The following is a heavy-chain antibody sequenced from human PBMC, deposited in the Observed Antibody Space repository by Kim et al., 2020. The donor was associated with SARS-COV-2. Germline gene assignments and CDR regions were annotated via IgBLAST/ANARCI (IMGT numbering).Heavy chain of an antibody. CDR3: ARGPKYQVLLSYSYGLDV. V-gene: IGHV4-34*01. J-gene: IGHJ6*02. CDR2: IYHSGGT. D-gene: IGHD2-2*01. CDR1: GASFSGYY. Sequence: SGTLSLTCALYGASFSGYYWSWIRQPPGKGLEWIGEIYHSGGTNYNPSLKSRVTISIDTSKNQFSLKLTSVTAADTAVYYCARGPKYQVLLSYSYGLDVWGQGTTVTVSS.